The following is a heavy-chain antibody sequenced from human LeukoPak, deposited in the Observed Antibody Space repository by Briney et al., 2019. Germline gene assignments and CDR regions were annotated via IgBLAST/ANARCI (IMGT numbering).Heavy chain of an antibody. J-gene: IGHJ4*02. CDR1: GFTFSSYW. D-gene: IGHD4-23*01. Sequence: EPGGSLRLSCAASGFTFSSYWMNWVRQAPGKGLVWVSRIASDGSSTTYADSVKGRFSISRHNAKNTLYLQMNSLRVEDTAVYYCARGRPHGNDYWGQGTLVTVSS. CDR3: ARGRPHGNDY. V-gene: IGHV3-74*01. CDR2: IASDGSST.